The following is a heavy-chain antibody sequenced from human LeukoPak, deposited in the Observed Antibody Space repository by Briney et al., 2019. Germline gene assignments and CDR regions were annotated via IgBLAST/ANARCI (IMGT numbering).Heavy chain of an antibody. CDR1: GDTFTNYS. D-gene: IGHD6-19*01. CDR3: ARHSGSGWQALGY. Sequence: AAVRDSFEACGDTFTNYSISWGRQRPGVGGGRMGWTSYNGNTNYAQKFQDRVTMTTDTSPTTAYMELRSLESDDTAVYYCARHSGSGWQALGYWGQGPLVTVSS. CDR2: TSYNGNT. J-gene: IGHJ4*02. V-gene: IGHV1-18*04.